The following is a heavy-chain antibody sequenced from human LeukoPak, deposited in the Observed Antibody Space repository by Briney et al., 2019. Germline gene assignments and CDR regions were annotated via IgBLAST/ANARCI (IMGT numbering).Heavy chain of an antibody. CDR3: AAGFAEGYIDY. J-gene: IGHJ4*02. CDR1: GLIFSNYG. CDR2: IWHDGSKT. Sequence: GKSLRLSCVVSGLIFSNYGMHWVRQAPGKGLEWVAVIWHDGSKTFYGNSVRGRFTISRDDSWSTLYLQMDSLRVEDTAIYYCAAGFAEGYIDYWGQGTLVTVSS. V-gene: IGHV3-33*03. D-gene: IGHD3-3*01.